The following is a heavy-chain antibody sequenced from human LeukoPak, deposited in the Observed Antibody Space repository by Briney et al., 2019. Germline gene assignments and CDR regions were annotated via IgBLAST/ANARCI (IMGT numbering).Heavy chain of an antibody. Sequence: GGSLRLSCAASGFTFSDYYMSWIRQAPGKGLEWVSYISSTSSYTNYADSVKGRFTISRDNAKNSLHLQMNSLRAEDTAVYYCARSYGWLPGGMWGQGTLVAVSS. V-gene: IGHV3-11*03. CDR1: GFTFSDYY. J-gene: IGHJ4*02. CDR3: ARSYGWLPGGM. D-gene: IGHD5-12*01. CDR2: ISSTSSYT.